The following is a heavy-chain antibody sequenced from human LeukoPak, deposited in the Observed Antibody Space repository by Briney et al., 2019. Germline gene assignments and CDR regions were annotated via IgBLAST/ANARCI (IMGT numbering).Heavy chain of an antibody. D-gene: IGHD2-21*02. CDR1: GFTFSNYG. V-gene: IGHV3-30*03. J-gene: IGHJ4*02. CDR2: ISYDGSNK. CDR3: ARDGFLGPVTAYLDY. Sequence: GGSLRLSCAASGFTFSNYGMHWVRQAPGKGLEWVAVISYDGSNKYYGDSVRGRFTISRDNARNTLFLEMNSLRAEDSAVYYCARDGFLGPVTAYLDYWGQGTPVTVSS.